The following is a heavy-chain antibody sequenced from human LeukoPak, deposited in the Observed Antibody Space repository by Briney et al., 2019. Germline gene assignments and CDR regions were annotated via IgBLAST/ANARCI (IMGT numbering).Heavy chain of an antibody. CDR2: ISYDGTNK. CDR3: AGVLDIVAPLDY. V-gene: IGHV3-30*04. D-gene: IGHD5-12*01. CDR1: GFTFSSYA. J-gene: IGHJ4*02. Sequence: GGSLRLSCAASGFTFSSYAMHWVRQAPGKGLEWVAVISYDGTNKYYADSVKGRFTISRDNSRNTLYLQMDSLRAEDTAVYYCAGVLDIVAPLDYWGQGTLVTVSS.